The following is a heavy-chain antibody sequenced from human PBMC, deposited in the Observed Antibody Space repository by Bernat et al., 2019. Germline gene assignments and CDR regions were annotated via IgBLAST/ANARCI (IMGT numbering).Heavy chain of an antibody. CDR1: GFTFSSYS. CDR2: ISSSSSYI. Sequence: EVQLVESGGGLVKPGGSLRLSCAASGFTFSSYSMNWVRQAPGKGLEWVSSISSSSSYIYYADSVKGRFTSSRDNAKNSLYLQMNSLRAEDTAVYYCARVSGGKKKYFDYWGQGTLVTVSS. J-gene: IGHJ4*02. D-gene: IGHD2-15*01. CDR3: ARVSGGKKKYFDY. V-gene: IGHV3-21*01.